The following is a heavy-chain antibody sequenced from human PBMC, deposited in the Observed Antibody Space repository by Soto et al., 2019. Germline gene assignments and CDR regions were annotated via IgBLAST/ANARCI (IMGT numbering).Heavy chain of an antibody. D-gene: IGHD3-22*01. CDR1: GYSFTSYW. Sequence: GESLKISCKGSGYSFTSYWIGWVRQMPGKGLEWMGIIYPGDSDTRYSPSFQGQVTISADKSISTAYLQWSSLKASDTAMYYCARSVGGDYYDSSGYPPEPFDYWRQGTLVTVSS. J-gene: IGHJ4*02. V-gene: IGHV5-51*01. CDR2: IYPGDSDT. CDR3: ARSVGGDYYDSSGYPPEPFDY.